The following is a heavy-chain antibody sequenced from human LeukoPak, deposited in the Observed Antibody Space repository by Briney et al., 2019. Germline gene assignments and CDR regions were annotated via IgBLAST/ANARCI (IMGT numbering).Heavy chain of an antibody. CDR1: GGTFSSYA. Sequence: ASVKVSCKASGGTFSSYAISWGRQAPGQGLEWMGRIIPILGIANSAQKFQGRVTITADKSTSTAYMELSSLRSEDTAVYYCATPEGDYYGSGGRNLYYFDYWGQGTLVTVSS. CDR3: ATPEGDYYGSGGRNLYYFDY. J-gene: IGHJ4*02. D-gene: IGHD3-10*01. V-gene: IGHV1-69*04. CDR2: IIPILGIA.